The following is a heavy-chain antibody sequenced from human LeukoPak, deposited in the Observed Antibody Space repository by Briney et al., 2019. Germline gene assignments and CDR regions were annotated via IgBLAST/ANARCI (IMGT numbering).Heavy chain of an antibody. CDR2: ISSGSSYI. V-gene: IGHV3-21*01. CDR1: GFAFNSYT. CDR3: ARPAYTAAYDL. Sequence: GGSLRLSCAASGFAFNSYTMNWVRQAPGKGLEWVSSISSGSSYIYYADSVKGRFTISRDNAKNSLYLQMNSLRAEDSAVYYCARPAYTAAYDLWGQGTMVTVSS. D-gene: IGHD3-16*01. J-gene: IGHJ3*01.